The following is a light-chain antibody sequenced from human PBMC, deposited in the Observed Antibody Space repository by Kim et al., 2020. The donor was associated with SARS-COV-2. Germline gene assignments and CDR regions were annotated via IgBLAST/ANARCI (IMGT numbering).Light chain of an antibody. CDR1: QDISNY. CDR3: QQYDTSPPVT. Sequence: SVGDRVTTTCQASQDISNYLNWYQHKPGKPPKLLIYDASNLEAGVPTRFSGSGSGTDFALTISSLQPEDIATYYCQQYDTSPPVTFGGGTKVDIK. CDR2: DAS. J-gene: IGKJ4*01. V-gene: IGKV1-33*01.